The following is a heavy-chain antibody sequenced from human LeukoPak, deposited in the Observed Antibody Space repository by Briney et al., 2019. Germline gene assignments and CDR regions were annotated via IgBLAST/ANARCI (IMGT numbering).Heavy chain of an antibody. Sequence: SETLSLTCIVSGDSISSGHYYWNWIRQSAGKGLEWIGYISSRGTSTYNPSLKSPVTISKDTSKNQFSLRLNSVTAADTAVYYCARAWFGELFFDYWGQGALVTVSS. D-gene: IGHD3-10*01. J-gene: IGHJ4*02. CDR3: ARAWFGELFFDY. V-gene: IGHV4-61*10. CDR2: ISSRGTS. CDR1: GDSISSGHYY.